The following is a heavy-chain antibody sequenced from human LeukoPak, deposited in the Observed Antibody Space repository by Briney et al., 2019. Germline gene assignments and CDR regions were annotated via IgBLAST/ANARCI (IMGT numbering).Heavy chain of an antibody. D-gene: IGHD4/OR15-4a*01. CDR1: GFIFSSYG. V-gene: IGHV3-30*02. CDR3: AKVSLNMVNDAFDI. Sequence: GGSLRLSCAASGFIFSSYGMHWVRQAPDKGLEGVAFIRYDGSRKYYADSVKGRFTISGDNSKNTLYLQMNSLRAEDTAMYYCAKVSLNMVNDAFDIWGQGTMVSVSS. CDR2: IRYDGSRK. J-gene: IGHJ3*02.